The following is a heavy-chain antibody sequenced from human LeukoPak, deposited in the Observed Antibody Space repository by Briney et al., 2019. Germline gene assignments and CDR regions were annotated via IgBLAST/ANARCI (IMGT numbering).Heavy chain of an antibody. V-gene: IGHV4-59*08. CDR3: ARQSGNGYSGYDFQAFDI. CDR1: GGSLSSYY. D-gene: IGHD5-12*01. CDR2: IYYSGST. Sequence: SETLSLTCTVSGGSLSSYYWSWIRQPPGKGLEWIGYIYYSGSTNYNPSLKNRVTIPVDMPKNQFSLKLSSVTAADTAVYYCARQSGNGYSGYDFQAFDIWGQGTMVTVSS. J-gene: IGHJ3*02.